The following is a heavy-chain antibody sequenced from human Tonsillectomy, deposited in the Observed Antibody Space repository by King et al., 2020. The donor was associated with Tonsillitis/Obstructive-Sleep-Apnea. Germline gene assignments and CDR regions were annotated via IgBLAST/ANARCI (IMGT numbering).Heavy chain of an antibody. J-gene: IGHJ4*02. CDR1: GYSFTSYG. V-gene: IGHV1-18*01. Sequence: QLVQSGAEVKKPGGSVKVSCKASGYSFTSYGISWVRQAPGQGLEWMGWISAYNGDTNYAQKLQGRVTMTTDTSTSTAYMELRSLRSDDTAVYYCARDSMSHYFDSSAYYTFAYWGQGTLVTVSS. D-gene: IGHD3-22*01. CDR2: ISAYNGDT. CDR3: ARDSMSHYFDSSAYYTFAY.